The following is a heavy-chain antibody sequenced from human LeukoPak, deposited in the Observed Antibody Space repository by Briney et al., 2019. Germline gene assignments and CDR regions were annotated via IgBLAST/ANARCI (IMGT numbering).Heavy chain of an antibody. CDR2: IYYSVST. J-gene: IGHJ3*02. CDR3: ASLCTADAFDI. CDR1: GGSNSSGGYY. V-gene: IGHV4-31*03. D-gene: IGHD3-10*02. Sequence: PSETLSLTCTVSGGSNSSGGYYWSWIRQHPGKGLEWIGYIYYSVSTYYNPSLKSRVTISVDTSKNQFSLKLSSVTAADTAVYYCASLCTADAFDIWGQGTMVTVSS.